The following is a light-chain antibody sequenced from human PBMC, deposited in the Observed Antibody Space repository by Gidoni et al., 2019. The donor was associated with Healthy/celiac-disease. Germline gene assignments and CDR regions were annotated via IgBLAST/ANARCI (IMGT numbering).Light chain of an antibody. J-gene: IGLJ1*01. CDR1: SLRRYY. Sequence: SSELTQYPAVSVALGQTVRITCQGDSLRRYYASWYQQKPGQAPVLVSYGKNNRPSGIPDRFSGSSSGNTASLTITGAQAEDEADYYCNSRDSSGNHRGVFGTGTKVTVL. CDR3: NSRDSSGNHRGV. V-gene: IGLV3-19*01. CDR2: GKN.